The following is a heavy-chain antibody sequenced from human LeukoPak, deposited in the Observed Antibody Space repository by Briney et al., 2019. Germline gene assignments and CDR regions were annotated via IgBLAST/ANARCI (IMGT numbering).Heavy chain of an antibody. D-gene: IGHD3-16*01. CDR3: ARDGGKAQGLSFSYGLDV. CDR1: GFTFSSYA. Sequence: PGRSLRLSCAASGFTFSSYAMYWVRQAPGKGLEWVAVTSYDGSNKYYADSVKGRFTISRDNSKHTLYLQMNSLRAEDTAVYYCARDGGKAQGLSFSYGLDVWGQGTTVIVSS. CDR2: TSYDGSNK. V-gene: IGHV3-30-3*01. J-gene: IGHJ6*02.